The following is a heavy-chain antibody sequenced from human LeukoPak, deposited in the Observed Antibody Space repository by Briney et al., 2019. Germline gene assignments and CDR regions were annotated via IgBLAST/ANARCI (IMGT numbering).Heavy chain of an antibody. CDR1: GYTFTGYY. Sequence: ASVKVSCKASGYTFTGYYMHWVRQAPGQGLEWMGWINPNSGGTNYAQKFQGRVTMTRDTSISTAYMELSRLRSDDTAVYYCARDIAAREYYYYYYYMDVWGKETTVTVSS. J-gene: IGHJ6*03. D-gene: IGHD6-6*01. V-gene: IGHV1-2*02. CDR3: ARDIAAREYYYYYYYMDV. CDR2: INPNSGGT.